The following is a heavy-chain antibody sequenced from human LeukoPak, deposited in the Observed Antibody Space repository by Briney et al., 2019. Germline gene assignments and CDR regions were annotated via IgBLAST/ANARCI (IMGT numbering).Heavy chain of an antibody. CDR3: ARVPVGIAAAGSPKDY. CDR2: IIPIFATA. J-gene: IGHJ4*02. D-gene: IGHD6-13*01. Sequence: SVKVSCKASGGTFSSYAINWVRQAPGQGLEWVWAIIPIFATANYAQKFQGRVTVTADESTSTAYMKLSSPRSEDTAVYYCARVPVGIAAAGSPKDYWGQGTLVTVSS. V-gene: IGHV1-69*13. CDR1: GGTFSSYA.